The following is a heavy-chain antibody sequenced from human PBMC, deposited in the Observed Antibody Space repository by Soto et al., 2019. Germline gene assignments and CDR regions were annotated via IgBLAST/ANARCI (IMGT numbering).Heavy chain of an antibody. CDR2: IYHSGST. V-gene: IGHV4-30-2*01. CDR3: ARGVLLWFGELFQWFDP. D-gene: IGHD3-10*01. Sequence: SETLSLTCAVSGGSISSGGYSWSWIRQPPGKGLEWIGYIYHSGSTYYNPSLKSRVTISVDRSKNQFSLKLSSVTAADTAVYYCARGVLLWFGELFQWFDPWGRGTLVTVSS. J-gene: IGHJ5*02. CDR1: GGSISSGGYS.